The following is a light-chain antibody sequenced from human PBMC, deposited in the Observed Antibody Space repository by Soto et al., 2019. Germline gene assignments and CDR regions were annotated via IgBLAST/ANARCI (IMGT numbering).Light chain of an antibody. CDR1: QSVSRK. CDR3: QPHSNF. Sequence: DIVLTQSPATLSLSPGERATLSCRASQSVSRKLDWYQQIPGQAPRLLIYDASNRATGIPARFSGSGSGTGFTLTISSLEPEDFAIYYSQPHSNFFGPGTKGDI. V-gene: IGKV3-11*01. CDR2: DAS. J-gene: IGKJ3*01.